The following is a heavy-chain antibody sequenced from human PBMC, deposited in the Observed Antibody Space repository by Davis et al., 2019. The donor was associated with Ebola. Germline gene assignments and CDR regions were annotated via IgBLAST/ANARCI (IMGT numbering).Heavy chain of an antibody. V-gene: IGHV6-1*01. D-gene: IGHD5-12*01. J-gene: IGHJ4*02. Sequence: PSETLSLTCAISGDSVSITSAGWNWIRQSPSRGLEWLGRTYYNSKWYSDYAVSVRGRITVNPDTSKNQFSLQLNSVTPEDTAVYYCARGWLRSKFDYWGQGTLVTVSS. CDR2: TYYNSKWYS. CDR3: ARGWLRSKFDY. CDR1: GDSVSITSAG.